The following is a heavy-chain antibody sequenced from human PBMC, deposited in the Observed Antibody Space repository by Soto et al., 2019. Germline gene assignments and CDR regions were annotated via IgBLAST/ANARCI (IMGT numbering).Heavy chain of an antibody. J-gene: IGHJ4*02. CDR2: VSFRGDI. CDR3: ARGCSSASCYYY. V-gene: IGHV3-21*01. CDR1: GFMFSSYT. Sequence: GGSLRLSCTASGFMFSSYTMNWVRQAPGKGLEWVSSVSFRGDIYYADSLEGRFTISRDDAKNSLYLQMNSLRAEDTAVYYCARGCSSASCYYYWGQGTLVTVSS. D-gene: IGHD2-2*01.